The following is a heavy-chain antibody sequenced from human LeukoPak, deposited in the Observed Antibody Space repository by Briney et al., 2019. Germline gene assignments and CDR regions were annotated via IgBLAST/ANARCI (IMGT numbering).Heavy chain of an antibody. D-gene: IGHD6-19*01. V-gene: IGHV4-34*01. CDR3: ARGAAGMGSLSLKWLVRRRAFDY. Sequence: SETLSLTCAVYGGSFSGYYWSWIRQPPGKGLEWIGEINHSGSTNYNPSLKSRVTISVDTSKNQFSLKLSSVTAADTAVYYCARGAAGMGSLSLKWLVRRRAFDYWGQGTLVTVSS. J-gene: IGHJ4*02. CDR1: GGSFSGYY. CDR2: INHSGST.